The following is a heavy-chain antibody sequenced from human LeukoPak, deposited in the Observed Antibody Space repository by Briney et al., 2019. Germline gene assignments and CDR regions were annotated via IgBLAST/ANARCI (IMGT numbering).Heavy chain of an antibody. V-gene: IGHV1-2*02. J-gene: IGHJ4*02. Sequence: ASVKVSCKASGYTFTDYYMHWVRQAPGQGLEWMGWINPHSGGTNYAQKFQGRVTMTRDTSISTAYMDLSRLRSDDTAVYYCARAHEYGDLLIDYWGQGTLVTVSS. CDR1: GYTFTDYY. D-gene: IGHD4-17*01. CDR2: INPHSGGT. CDR3: ARAHEYGDLLIDY.